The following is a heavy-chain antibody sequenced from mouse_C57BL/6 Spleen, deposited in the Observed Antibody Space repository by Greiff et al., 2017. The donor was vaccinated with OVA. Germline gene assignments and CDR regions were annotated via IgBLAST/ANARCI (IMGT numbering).Heavy chain of an antibody. CDR2: IYPSDSET. V-gene: IGHV1-61*01. J-gene: IGHJ4*01. D-gene: IGHD1-1*01. CDR1: GYTFTSYW. CDR3: ARGGITTVVNYYYAMDY. Sequence: QVQLQQPGAELVRPGSSVKLSCKASGYTFTSYWMDWVKQRPGQGLEWIGNIYPSDSETHYNQKFKDKATLTVDKSSSTAYMQLSSLTSEDSAVYYCARGGITTVVNYYYAMDYWGQGTSVTVSS.